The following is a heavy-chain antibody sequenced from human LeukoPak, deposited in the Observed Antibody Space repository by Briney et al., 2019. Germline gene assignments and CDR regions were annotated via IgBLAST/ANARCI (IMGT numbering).Heavy chain of an antibody. CDR1: GYTFAAYY. CDR2: INPNSGDT. Sequence: ASVKVSCKASGYTFAAYYMHWVRQAPGQGLEWMGWINPNSGDTNYAQKFQGRVTMTRDTSISTAYMEVSRLRSDDTAVYYCARTLPNYYYGMDVWGQGTTVTASS. D-gene: IGHD1-26*01. V-gene: IGHV1-2*02. CDR3: ARTLPNYYYGMDV. J-gene: IGHJ6*02.